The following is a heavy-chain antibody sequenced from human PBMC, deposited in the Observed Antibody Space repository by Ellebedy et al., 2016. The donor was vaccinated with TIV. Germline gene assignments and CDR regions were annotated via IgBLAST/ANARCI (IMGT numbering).Heavy chain of an antibody. CDR3: ARNPPTYNWVDS. CDR2: IYYSGDT. Sequence: PSETLSLTCTVSADSLSRSSYYWGWFRLPPGKGLEWIGNIYYSGDTDYNPSLKSRVTMSVDTSKNQFSLNLRSVTAADTAVYYCARNPPTYNWVDSWGQGILVIVSS. CDR1: ADSLSRSSYY. J-gene: IGHJ5*01. V-gene: IGHV4-39*01.